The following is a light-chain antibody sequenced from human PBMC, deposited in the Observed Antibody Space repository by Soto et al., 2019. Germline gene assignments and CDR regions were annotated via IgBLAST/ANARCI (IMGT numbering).Light chain of an antibody. CDR3: AAWDDSLNGPV. J-gene: IGLJ3*02. CDR2: SNN. CDR1: SSNIGSNT. V-gene: IGLV1-44*01. Sequence: QLVLTQPPSASGTPGQRVTISCSGRSSNIGSNTVNWYQQLPGTAPKLLIYSNNQRPSGVPDRFSGSKSGTSASLAISGLQSEDEADYYCAAWDDSLNGPVFGGGTKVTVL.